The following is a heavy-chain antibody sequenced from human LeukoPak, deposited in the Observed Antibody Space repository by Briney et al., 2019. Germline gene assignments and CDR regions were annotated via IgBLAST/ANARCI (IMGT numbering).Heavy chain of an antibody. CDR2: IYYSRST. V-gene: IGHV4-39*01. D-gene: IGHD3-22*01. J-gene: IGHJ2*01. CDR3: ARGITMIAVVIHDWYFDL. CDR1: GGSISSSSYY. Sequence: PSETLSLTCTVSGGSISSSSYYWGWIRQPPGKGLEWIGSIYYSRSTSYNPSLKSRVTISVDTSKNQFSLKLSSVTAADTAVCYCARGITMIAVVIHDWYFDLWGRGTLVTVSS.